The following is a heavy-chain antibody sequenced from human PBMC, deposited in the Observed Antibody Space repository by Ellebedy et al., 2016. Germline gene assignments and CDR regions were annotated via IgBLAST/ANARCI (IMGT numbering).Heavy chain of an antibody. D-gene: IGHD3-3*01. CDR3: AMYYDYSSGYYTGVEY. CDR1: GFTFKDYY. J-gene: IGHJ4*02. CDR2: INGSASAI. Sequence: GESLKISXAASGFTFKDYYMHWIRQAPGKGLEWVSYINGSASAITYADSVRGRFTISRDNAKNSLYLQMNSLRAEDTAVYYCAMYYDYSSGYYTGVEYWGQGTLVTVST. V-gene: IGHV3-11*04.